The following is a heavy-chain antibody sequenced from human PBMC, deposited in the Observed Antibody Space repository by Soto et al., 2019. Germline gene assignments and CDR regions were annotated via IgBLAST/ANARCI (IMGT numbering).Heavy chain of an antibody. CDR1: GDPFGNHT. CDR2: IILILGVA. D-gene: IGHD3-10*01. CDR3: ARVAEMGSVTKGYYYYMDV. Sequence: QVQLGQSGAEVKNPGSSLKVSSKASGDPFGNHTISWGRQAPGQGLGGMGGIILILGVANYAQKFQGRVTITADKSTTTAYMELSSLRSADTAVYYCARVAEMGSVTKGYYYYMDVWGKGTTVTVSS. J-gene: IGHJ6*03. V-gene: IGHV1-69*04.